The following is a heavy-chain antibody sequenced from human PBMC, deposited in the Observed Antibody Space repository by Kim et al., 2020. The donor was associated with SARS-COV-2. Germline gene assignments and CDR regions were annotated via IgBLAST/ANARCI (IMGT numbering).Heavy chain of an antibody. V-gene: IGHV1-2*02. CDR3: ARVGGWGTMIVDHDAFDI. Sequence: ASVKVSCKASGYTFTGYYMHWVRQAPGQGLEWMGWINPNSGGTNYAQKFQGRVTMARDTSISTAYMELSRLRSDDTAVYYCARVGGWGTMIVDHDAFDIWGQRTMVTVSS. CDR1: GYTFTGYY. CDR2: INPNSGGT. D-gene: IGHD3-22*01. J-gene: IGHJ3*02.